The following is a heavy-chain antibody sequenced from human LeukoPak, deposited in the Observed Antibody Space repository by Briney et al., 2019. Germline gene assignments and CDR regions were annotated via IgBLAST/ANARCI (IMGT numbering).Heavy chain of an antibody. CDR3: ARAGSYYYYGMDV. J-gene: IGHJ6*02. Sequence: PSETLSLTCAVYGGSFRGYYWSWIRQPPGKGLEWIGEINHSGSTNYNPSLKSRVTISVDTSKNQFSLKLSSVTAADTAVYYCARAGSYYYYGMDVWGQGTTVTVSS. CDR1: GGSFRGYY. CDR2: INHSGST. V-gene: IGHV4-34*01.